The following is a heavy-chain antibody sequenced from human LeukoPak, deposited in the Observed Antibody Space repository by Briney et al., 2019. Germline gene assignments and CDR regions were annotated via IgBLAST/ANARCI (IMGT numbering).Heavy chain of an antibody. CDR1: GFTFSSYG. J-gene: IGHJ5*02. Sequence: GGSLRLSCAASGFTFSSYGMHWVRQAPGKGLEWVAVISYDGSNKYYADSVKGRFTISRDNSKNTLYLQMNSLRAEDTAVYYCAAGRYDILTGWDWFDPWGQGTLVTVSS. CDR3: AAGRYDILTGWDWFDP. D-gene: IGHD3-9*01. V-gene: IGHV3-30*03. CDR2: ISYDGSNK.